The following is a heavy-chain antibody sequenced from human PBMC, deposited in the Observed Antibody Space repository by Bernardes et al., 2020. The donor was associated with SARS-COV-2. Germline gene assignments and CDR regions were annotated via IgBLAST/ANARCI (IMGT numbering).Heavy chain of an antibody. D-gene: IGHD2-21*01. J-gene: IGHJ6*02. CDR1: GGSISSYY. CDR3: ASALYCGGDCPYYYYGMDV. Sequence: SESLSLTCTVSGGSISSYYWSWIRQPPGKGLEWIGYIYYSGSTNYNPSLKSRVTISVDTSKNQFSLKLSSVTAADTAVYYCASALYCGGDCPYYYYGMDVWGQGTTVTVSS. CDR2: IYYSGST. V-gene: IGHV4-59*08.